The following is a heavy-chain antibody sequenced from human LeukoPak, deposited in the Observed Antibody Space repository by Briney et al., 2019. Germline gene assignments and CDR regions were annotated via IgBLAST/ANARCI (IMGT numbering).Heavy chain of an antibody. CDR2: ISYDGSNK. J-gene: IGHJ4*02. CDR1: GFTFNSYT. V-gene: IGHV3-30-3*01. CDR3: TRHLDYGGNFDY. D-gene: IGHD4-23*01. Sequence: PGGSLRLSCAASGFTFNSYTMHWVRQAPGKGLEWVAIISYDGSNKYYADSVKGRFTISRDNSKNTAYLQMNSLKTEDTAVYYCTRHLDYGGNFDYWGQGTLVTVSS.